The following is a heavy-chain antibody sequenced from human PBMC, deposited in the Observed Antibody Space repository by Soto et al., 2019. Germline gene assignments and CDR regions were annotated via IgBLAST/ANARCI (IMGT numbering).Heavy chain of an antibody. J-gene: IGHJ4*02. Sequence: GGSLRLSCAASGFTFSSYAMNWVRQAPGKGLEWVSAISGSGSDTYYADSVKGRFTISRDNSKNTLYLQMNSLRAEDTAIYYCAKDDSRSWSPNDYYFDCWGQGTLVTVSS. CDR2: ISGSGSDT. V-gene: IGHV3-23*01. D-gene: IGHD6-13*01. CDR3: AKDDSRSWSPNDYYFDC. CDR1: GFTFSSYA.